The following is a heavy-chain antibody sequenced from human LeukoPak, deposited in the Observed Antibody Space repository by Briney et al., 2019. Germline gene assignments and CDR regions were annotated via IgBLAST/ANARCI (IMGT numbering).Heavy chain of an antibody. CDR3: ARGWDNNDSSGYTA. CDR1: GFTFSSNA. CDR2: TSYDERNK. V-gene: IGHV3-30*04. Sequence: GGSLRLSCAASGFTFSSNAMHWVRQAPVKGLEWVAATSYDERNKYYGDSVRGRFTISRDDSKNTLYLQMNSLRVEDTAVYYCARGWDNNDSSGYTAWGQGTLVTVSS. J-gene: IGHJ4*02. D-gene: IGHD3-22*01.